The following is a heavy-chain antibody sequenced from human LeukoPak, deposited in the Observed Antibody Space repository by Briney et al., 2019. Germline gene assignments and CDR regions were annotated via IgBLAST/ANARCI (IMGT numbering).Heavy chain of an antibody. V-gene: IGHV1-18*01. Sequence: ASVKVSCKASGYTFTSYGISWVRQAPGQGLEWMGWISAYNGHTNYAQKLQERVTMTTDTSTSTAYMELRSLRSDDTAVYYCARNFHPGNWDYWGQGTLVTVSS. D-gene: IGHD1-14*01. CDR1: GYTFTSYG. CDR2: ISAYNGHT. CDR3: ARNFHPGNWDY. J-gene: IGHJ4*02.